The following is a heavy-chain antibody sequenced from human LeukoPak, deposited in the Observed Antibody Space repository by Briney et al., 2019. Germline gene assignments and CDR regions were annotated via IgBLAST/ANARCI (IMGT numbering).Heavy chain of an antibody. CDR3: ARHPYCSSTSCYNFDY. Sequence: PGGSLILSCAASGFTFSSYSMNWVRQAPGKGLEWVSSISSSSSYIYYADSVKGRFTISRDNAKNSLYLQMNSLRAEDTAVYYCARHPYCSSTSCYNFDYWGQGTLVTVSS. J-gene: IGHJ4*02. CDR2: ISSSSSYI. V-gene: IGHV3-21*01. CDR1: GFTFSSYS. D-gene: IGHD2-2*02.